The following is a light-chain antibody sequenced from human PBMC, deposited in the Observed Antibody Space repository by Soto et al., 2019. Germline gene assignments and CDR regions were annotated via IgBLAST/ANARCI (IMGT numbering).Light chain of an antibody. Sequence: EIVLTQSPGTLSLSPWGRATLSCRASQSVRRSYLAWYQQRPGQAPRLLIFGASFRATGIPDRVSGSGSGTDFTLTISRLEPEDFAVYYCQHYGSPRTFGGGTKVEIK. J-gene: IGKJ4*01. CDR1: QSVRRSY. CDR2: GAS. V-gene: IGKV3-20*01. CDR3: QHYGSPRT.